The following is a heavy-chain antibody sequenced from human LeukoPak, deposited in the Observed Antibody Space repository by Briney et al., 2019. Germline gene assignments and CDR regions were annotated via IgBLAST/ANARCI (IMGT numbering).Heavy chain of an antibody. CDR2: IYYSGST. J-gene: IGHJ5*02. CDR3: ARDRYDSSVDNWFDP. CDR1: GGSISSYY. Sequence: PSETLSLTCTVSGGSISSYYWSWIRQPPGKGLEWIGYIYYSGSTNYNPSLKSRVTISVDTSKNQFSLKLSSVTAADTAVYYCARDRYDSSVDNWFDPWGQGTLVTVSS. D-gene: IGHD3-22*01. V-gene: IGHV4-59*01.